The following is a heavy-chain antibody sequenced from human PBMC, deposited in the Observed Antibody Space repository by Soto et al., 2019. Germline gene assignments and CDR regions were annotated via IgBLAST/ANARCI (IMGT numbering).Heavy chain of an antibody. J-gene: IGHJ4*02. D-gene: IGHD2-15*01. Sequence: EVQLVESGGGLVQTGGSLRLSCAASGFTFTNYWMHWVRQAPGMGPVWVSRINGDGSRTDYADSVKGRFTISRDNVKNTLYLQISSLRAEDTAVYYCARVYGNSILPLDYWGQGTLVAVSS. CDR1: GFTFTNYW. CDR2: INGDGSRT. V-gene: IGHV3-74*01. CDR3: ARVYGNSILPLDY.